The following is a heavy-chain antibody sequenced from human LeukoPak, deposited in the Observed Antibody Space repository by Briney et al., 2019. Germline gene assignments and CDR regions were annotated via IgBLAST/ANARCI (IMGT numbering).Heavy chain of an antibody. CDR3: ARAKMSCSTTTCYGD. J-gene: IGHJ4*02. V-gene: IGHV3-74*01. D-gene: IGHD2-2*01. Sequence: GGSLRLSCAASGFTFSSFWMHWVRQAPGKGLVWVSRVNSDGSTTNYADSVKGRFTISRDNAKNTLYLQMSTLRAEDTAMYYCARAKMSCSTTTCYGDWGQGTLVTVPS. CDR2: VNSDGSTT. CDR1: GFTFSSFW.